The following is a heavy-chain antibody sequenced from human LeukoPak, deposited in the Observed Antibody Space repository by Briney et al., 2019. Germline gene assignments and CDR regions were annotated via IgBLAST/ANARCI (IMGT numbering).Heavy chain of an antibody. CDR1: GYSFTSYW. CDR2: IYPGDSDT. J-gene: IGHJ3*02. V-gene: IGHV5-51*01. D-gene: IGHD2-15*01. CDR3: ATPGLDIGHCSGGSCYSGSFDAFDI. Sequence: GESLKISCKGSGYSFTSYWIGWVRQMPGKGLEWMGIIYPGDSDTRYSPSFQGQVTISADKSISTAYLQWSSLKASDTAMYYCATPGLDIGHCSGGSCYSGSFDAFDIWGQGTMVTVSS.